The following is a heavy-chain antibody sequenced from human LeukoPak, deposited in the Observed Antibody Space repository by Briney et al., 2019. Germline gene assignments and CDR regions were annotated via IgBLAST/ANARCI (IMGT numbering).Heavy chain of an antibody. CDR2: IYYTGST. D-gene: IGHD3-10*01. CDR1: GDSISSYY. CDR3: ARTSWHFDY. J-gene: IGHJ4*02. V-gene: IGHV4-59*08. Sequence: SETLFLTCTVSGDSISSYYWSWVRQPPGKGLEWIGYIYYTGSTNYNPSLKSRVTISVDTSKNQFSLKLSSVTAADTAVYYCARTSWHFDYWGQGTLVTVSS.